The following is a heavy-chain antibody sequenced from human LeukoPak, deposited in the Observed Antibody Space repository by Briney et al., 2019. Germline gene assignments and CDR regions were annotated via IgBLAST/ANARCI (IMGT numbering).Heavy chain of an antibody. CDR3: ARHTDYYDSSGYYYVPFSFDY. CDR1: GGSFSGYY. V-gene: IGHV4-34*01. Sequence: SETLSLTCAVYGGSFSGYYWSWIRQPPGKGLEWIGEINRSGSTNYNPSLKSRVTISVDTSKNQFSLKLSSVTAADTAVYYCARHTDYYDSSGYYYVPFSFDYWGQGTLVTVSS. J-gene: IGHJ4*02. CDR2: INRSGST. D-gene: IGHD3-22*01.